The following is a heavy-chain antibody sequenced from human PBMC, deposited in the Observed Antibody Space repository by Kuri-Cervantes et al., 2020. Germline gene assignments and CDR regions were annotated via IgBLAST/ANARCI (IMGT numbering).Heavy chain of an antibody. CDR2: IGTAGDT. Sequence: GESLKISCAASGFTFSSYDMHWVRQATGKGLEWVSAIGTAGDTYYPGSVKGRFTISRDNSKNTLYLQMNSLRAEDTAVYYCARDFASNILTGYYNRLDYWGQGTLVTVSS. J-gene: IGHJ4*02. D-gene: IGHD3-9*01. CDR3: ARDFASNILTGYYNRLDY. V-gene: IGHV3-13*01. CDR1: GFTFSSYD.